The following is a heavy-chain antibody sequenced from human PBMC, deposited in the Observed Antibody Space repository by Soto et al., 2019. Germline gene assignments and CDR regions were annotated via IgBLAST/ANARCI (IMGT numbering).Heavy chain of an antibody. CDR3: ARATSFSGHHGY. CDR1: GGSISSSSYY. CDR2: IYYSGST. J-gene: IGHJ4*02. Sequence: SETLSLTCTVSGGSISSSSYYWGWIRRPPGKGLEWIGYIYYSGSTYYNPSLKSRFTISLDTSKNQFSLKLSSVTAADTAVYYCARATSFSGHHGYWGQGTLVTVSS. V-gene: IGHV4-31*03. D-gene: IGHD2-8*02.